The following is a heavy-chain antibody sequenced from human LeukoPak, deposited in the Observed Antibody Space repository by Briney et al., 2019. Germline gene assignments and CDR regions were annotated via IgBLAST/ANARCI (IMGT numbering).Heavy chain of an antibody. D-gene: IGHD5-18*01. CDR1: GYTFTSYD. CDR2: MNPNSGDT. Sequence: ASVKVSCKASGYTFTSYDINWVRQATGQGLEWMGWMNPNSGDTGYAQKFQGRVTMTRNTSISTAYMELSSLRSEDTAVYYCARLPRLLWGTASVDYWGQGTLDTVSS. J-gene: IGHJ4*02. CDR3: ARLPRLLWGTASVDY. V-gene: IGHV1-8*01.